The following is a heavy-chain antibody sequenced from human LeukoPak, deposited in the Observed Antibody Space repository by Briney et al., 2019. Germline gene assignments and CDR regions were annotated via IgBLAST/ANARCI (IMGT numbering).Heavy chain of an antibody. CDR1: GFTFSNSA. Sequence: PGGSLRLSCAASGFTFSNSAMSWVRQAPGNGPEWVSTLSGSGITTYYADSVKGRFTISRDNSKNTLYLQMNSLRAEDTAVYYCAKGTYSSGWSYFDYWGHGTLVTVSS. CDR3: AKGTYSSGWSYFDY. V-gene: IGHV3-23*01. D-gene: IGHD6-19*01. CDR2: LSGSGITT. J-gene: IGHJ4*01.